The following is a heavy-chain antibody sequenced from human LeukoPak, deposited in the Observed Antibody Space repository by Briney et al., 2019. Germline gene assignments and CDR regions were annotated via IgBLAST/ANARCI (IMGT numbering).Heavy chain of an antibody. J-gene: IGHJ4*02. CDR1: GFTFSGYG. V-gene: IGHV3-30*18. D-gene: IGHD5-12*01. CDR2: ISYDGSNK. CDR3: AKDGSGLTYYFDQ. Sequence: QPGRSLRLSCAASGFTFSGYGMHWVRQPPGKGLEWVAVISYDGSNKYYADSVKGRFTISRDNSKNTMYLQMNSLRAEDTAMYYCAKDGSGLTYYFDQWGQGTLVTVSS.